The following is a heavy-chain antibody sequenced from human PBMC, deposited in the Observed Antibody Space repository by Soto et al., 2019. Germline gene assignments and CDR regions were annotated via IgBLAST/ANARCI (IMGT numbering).Heavy chain of an antibody. V-gene: IGHV1-18*01. D-gene: IGHD3-10*01. Sequence: ASVKVSCKASGYTFTSYGISWVRQAPGQGLEWMGWISAYNGNTNYAQKPQGRVTMTTDTSTSTAYMELRSLRSDDTAVYYCARSPPMATLFDYWGQGTLVTVSS. CDR2: ISAYNGNT. CDR1: GYTFTSYG. CDR3: ARSPPMATLFDY. J-gene: IGHJ4*02.